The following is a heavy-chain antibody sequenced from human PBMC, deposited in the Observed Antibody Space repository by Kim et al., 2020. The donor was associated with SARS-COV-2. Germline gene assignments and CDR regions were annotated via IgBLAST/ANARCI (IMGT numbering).Heavy chain of an antibody. Sequence: GGSLRLSCAASGFTFSSYWMHWVRQAPGKGLVWVSRINSDGSSTSYADSVKGRFTIIRDNAKNTPYLQMNSLRAEDTAVYYCASDCGDYAWAFDIWGQGTMVTVSS. CDR1: GFTFSSYW. CDR2: INSDGSST. D-gene: IGHD4-17*01. J-gene: IGHJ3*02. CDR3: ASDCGDYAWAFDI. V-gene: IGHV3-74*01.